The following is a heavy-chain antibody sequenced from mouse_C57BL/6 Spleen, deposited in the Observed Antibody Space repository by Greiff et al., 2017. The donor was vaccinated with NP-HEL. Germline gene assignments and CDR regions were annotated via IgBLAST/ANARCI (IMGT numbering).Heavy chain of an antibody. D-gene: IGHD2-5*01. CDR1: GFTFSSYA. V-gene: IGHV5-4*01. CDR3: AREGNSNYGY. Sequence: EVQLVESGGGLVKPGGSLKLSCAAPGFTFSSYAMSWVRQTPEKRLEWVATISDGGSYTYYPDNVKGRFTISRDNAKNNLYLQMSHLKSEDTAMYYCAREGNSNYGYWGQGTTLTVSS. J-gene: IGHJ2*01. CDR2: ISDGGSYT.